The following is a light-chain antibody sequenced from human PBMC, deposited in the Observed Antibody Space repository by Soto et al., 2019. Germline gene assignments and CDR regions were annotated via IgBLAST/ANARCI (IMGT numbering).Light chain of an antibody. CDR3: SSYTSSSTVI. J-gene: IGLJ2*01. CDR1: RSDVGGYNY. V-gene: IGLV2-14*01. CDR2: EVT. Sequence: QSVLTQPASVSGSPGQSITISCTGTRSDVGGYNYVSWYQHHPGKAPKLLIYEVTNRPAEVSNRFSGSKSGITASLTISGLQSEDEADYYCSSYTSSSTVIFGGGTKLTVL.